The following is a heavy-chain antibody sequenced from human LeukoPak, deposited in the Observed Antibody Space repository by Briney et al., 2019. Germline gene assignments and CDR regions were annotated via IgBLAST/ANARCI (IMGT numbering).Heavy chain of an antibody. CDR3: ARLFTRAWEYRYGMDV. J-gene: IGHJ6*02. CDR1: GGSIRTDGSY. D-gene: IGHD1-26*01. Sequence: NSSETLSLTCTVSGGSIRTDGSYWAWIRQPPGKGLEWIGSIYIDGITHYNSSLQSRVTLSIDTSNNQFSLKLTSVTAADTAVFYCARLFTRAWEYRYGMDVWGQGTAVTVSS. CDR2: IYIDGIT. V-gene: IGHV4-39*01.